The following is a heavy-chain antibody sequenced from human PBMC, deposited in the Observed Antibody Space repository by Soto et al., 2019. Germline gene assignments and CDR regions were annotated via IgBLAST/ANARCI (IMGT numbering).Heavy chain of an antibody. V-gene: IGHV1-18*01. CDR3: ARDQGDNSSCFYYYYGMDV. D-gene: IGHD6-13*01. CDR2: ISAYNGNT. J-gene: IGHJ6*02. CDR1: GYTFTSYC. Sequence: ASVKVSCKASGYTFTSYCISWVRQAPGQGLEWMGWISAYNGNTNYAHKLQGRVTMTTDTSTSTAYMELRSLRSDDTAVYYCARDQGDNSSCFYYYYGMDVWGPGTTVTVSS.